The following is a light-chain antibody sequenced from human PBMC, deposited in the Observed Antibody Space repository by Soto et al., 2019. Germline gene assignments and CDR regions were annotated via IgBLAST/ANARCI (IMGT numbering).Light chain of an antibody. V-gene: IGKV1-27*01. CDR1: QGISNY. CDR2: AAS. J-gene: IGKJ3*01. Sequence: DIQMTQSPSSLSASVGDRVTITCRATQGISNYLAWDQLNPGKVPKLLIYAASTLQSVLPSRFSGSGSGTDCSLTISSLQPEDVATYYCQRYLSAQFSFEPGTTLDI. CDR3: QRYLSAQFS.